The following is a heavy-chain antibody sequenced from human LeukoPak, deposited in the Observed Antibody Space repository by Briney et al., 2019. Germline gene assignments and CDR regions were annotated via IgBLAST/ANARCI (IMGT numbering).Heavy chain of an antibody. CDR3: AGSDYDFWSGYLGI. Sequence: GASVKVSCKASEYTFTGYYMHWVRQAPGQGLEWMGWINPNSGGTNDAQKFQGRVTMTRYTSISTAYMELSRLRSDDTAVYYCAGSDYDFWSGYLGIWGQGTMVTVSS. CDR2: INPNSGGT. D-gene: IGHD3-3*01. J-gene: IGHJ3*02. CDR1: EYTFTGYY. V-gene: IGHV1-2*02.